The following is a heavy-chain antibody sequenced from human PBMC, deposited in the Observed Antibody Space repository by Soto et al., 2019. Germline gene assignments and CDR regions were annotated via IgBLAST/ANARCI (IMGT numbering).Heavy chain of an antibody. V-gene: IGHV3-7*01. J-gene: IGHJ4*02. CDR2: INQDGSEK. CDR3: AREGPVAVAGPGFDY. D-gene: IGHD6-19*01. Sequence: LRLSCAASGFTFSIYWINWVRQAPGKGLEWVANINQDGSEKYFVDSVKGRFTISRDNAKNSVYLQMNSLRAEDTAVYYCAREGPVAVAGPGFDYWGQGTLVTVSS. CDR1: GFTFSIYW.